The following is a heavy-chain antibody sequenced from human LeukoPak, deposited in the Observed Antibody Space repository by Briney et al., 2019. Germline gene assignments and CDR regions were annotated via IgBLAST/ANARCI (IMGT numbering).Heavy chain of an antibody. CDR1: GFTFSSYA. Sequence: PGGSLRLSCTASGFTFSSYAMTWVRQAPGKGLEWVSTISNSGTSTYYADSVRGRFTISRDNSKKMLYLQMNSLRSEGTAVYYCATFRGSSSPRFDPWGQGTLVTVSS. J-gene: IGHJ5*02. D-gene: IGHD6-13*01. CDR3: ATFRGSSSPRFDP. V-gene: IGHV3-23*01. CDR2: ISNSGTST.